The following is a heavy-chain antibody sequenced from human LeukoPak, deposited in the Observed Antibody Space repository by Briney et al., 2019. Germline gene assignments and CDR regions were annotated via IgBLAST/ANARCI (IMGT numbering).Heavy chain of an antibody. J-gene: IGHJ4*02. V-gene: IGHV3-33*01. Sequence: GGSLRLPCAASGFTFSSYGMHWVRQAPGKGLEWVAVIWYDGSDKYYADSVKGRFTISRDNSKNTLYLQMNSLRAEDTAVYYCASGSDMETRRDYWGQGTLVTVSS. CDR1: GFTFSSYG. CDR3: ASGSDMETRRDY. D-gene: IGHD2-15*01. CDR2: IWYDGSDK.